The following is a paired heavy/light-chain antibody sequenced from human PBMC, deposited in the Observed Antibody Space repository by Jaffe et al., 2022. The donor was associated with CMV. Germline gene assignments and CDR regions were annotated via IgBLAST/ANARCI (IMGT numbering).Light chain of an antibody. CDR1: QSVLYSSNNKNY. CDR3: QQYYSTPPVT. J-gene: IGKJ2*01. Sequence: DIVMTQSPDSLAVSLGERATINCKSSQSVLYSSNNKNYLAWYQQKPGQPPKLLIYWASTRESGVPDRFSGSGSGTDFTLTISSLQAEDVAVYYCQQYYSTPPVTFGQGTKLEIK. CDR2: WAS. V-gene: IGKV4-1*01.
Heavy chain of an antibody. CDR2: IKQDGSEK. CDR1: GFTFSSYW. CDR3: ARDNPRNKDIVVVPPKRGWYFDL. Sequence: EVQLVESGGGLVQPGGSLRLSCAASGFTFSSYWMSWVRQAPGKGLEWVANIKQDGSEKYYVDSVKGRFTISRDNAKNSLYLQMNSLRAEDTAVYYCARDNPRNKDIVVVPPKRGWYFDLWGRGTLVTVSS. V-gene: IGHV3-7*01. J-gene: IGHJ2*01. D-gene: IGHD2-2*01.